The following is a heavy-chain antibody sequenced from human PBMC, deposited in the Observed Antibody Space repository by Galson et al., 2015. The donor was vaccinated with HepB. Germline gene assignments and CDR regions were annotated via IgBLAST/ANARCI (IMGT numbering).Heavy chain of an antibody. V-gene: IGHV3-30*18. D-gene: IGHD6-19*01. CDR2: ISYDGSNK. J-gene: IGHJ4*02. Sequence: SLRLSCAASGFTFSSYGMHWVRQAPGKGLEWVAVISYDGSNKYYADSVKGRFTISRDNSKNTLYLQMNSLRAEDTAVYYCAKDLGGPSSGWYAFDYRGQGTLVTVSS. CDR1: GFTFSSYG. CDR3: AKDLGGPSSGWYAFDY.